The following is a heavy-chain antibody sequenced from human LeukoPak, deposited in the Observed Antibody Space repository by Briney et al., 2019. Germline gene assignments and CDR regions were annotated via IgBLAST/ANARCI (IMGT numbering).Heavy chain of an antibody. D-gene: IGHD6-19*01. CDR2: ISGSGGSA. CDR3: AKMRLVRGWLGPFDY. CDR1: GFTFSSYA. V-gene: IGHV3-23*01. Sequence: GGSLSLSCAASGFTFSSYAMSWVRPAPGEGLEWVSAISGSGGSASYADSATGRFTISRHNSKNTLYLQSNSLRAEDTAVYYCAKMRLVRGWLGPFDYWGQGTLVTVSS. J-gene: IGHJ4*02.